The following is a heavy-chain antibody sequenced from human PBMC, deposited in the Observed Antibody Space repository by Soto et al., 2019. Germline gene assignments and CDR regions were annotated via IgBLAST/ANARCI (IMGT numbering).Heavy chain of an antibody. Sequence: QVQLQESGPGLVKPSQTLSLTCTVSGGSISSGGYYWSWIRQHPGKGLEWIGYIYYSGSTYYNPSLKSRVTISVDTSKNQFSLKLSSVTYVETAVYYCARGYYDSSGYSAPFDYWGQGTLVTVSS. CDR2: IYYSGST. CDR3: ARGYYDSSGYSAPFDY. J-gene: IGHJ4*02. V-gene: IGHV4-31*03. CDR1: GGSISSGGYY. D-gene: IGHD3-22*01.